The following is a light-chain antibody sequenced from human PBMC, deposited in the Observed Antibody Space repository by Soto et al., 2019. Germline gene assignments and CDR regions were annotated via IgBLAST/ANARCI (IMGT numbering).Light chain of an antibody. CDR3: SSYTTSNTRQIV. Sequence: QSVLTQPASVSGSPGQSITISCTGTSSDVGGYNYVSWYQNHPGKAPKIIIYEVSNRPSGVSKRFSGSKSGNTASLTISGLQPEDEADYYCSSYTTSNTRQIVLGTGTKVTVL. CDR2: EVS. V-gene: IGLV2-14*01. CDR1: SSDVGGYNY. J-gene: IGLJ1*01.